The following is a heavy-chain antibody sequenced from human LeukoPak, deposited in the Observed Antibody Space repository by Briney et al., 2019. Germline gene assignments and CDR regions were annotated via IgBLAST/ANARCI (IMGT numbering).Heavy chain of an antibody. CDR1: GGSISSYY. V-gene: IGHV4-59*01. CDR2: IYYSGST. D-gene: IGHD6-13*01. J-gene: IGHJ5*02. CDR3: AVAAAGTLSAP. Sequence: SETLSLTCTVSGGSISSYYWSWIRQPPGKGLEWIGYIYYSGSTNYHPSLKSRVPISVDTSKNQFPLKLSSVTAADTAVYYCAVAAAGTLSAPWGQGTLVTVSS.